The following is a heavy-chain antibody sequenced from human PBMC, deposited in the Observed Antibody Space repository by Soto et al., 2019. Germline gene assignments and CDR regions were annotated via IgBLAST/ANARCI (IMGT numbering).Heavy chain of an antibody. J-gene: IGHJ4*02. V-gene: IGHV2-70*04. Sequence: SGPTLVNPTQTLTLTCTFSGFSLSSKGMRVSWIRQPPGKALEWLARIDWDDDKFYSPSLRTRLTISKDTSKNQVVLTMTNVDPMDTATYYXARSPGGFTVATYFFDYWGQGTLVTVSS. CDR1: GFSLSSKGMR. CDR2: IDWDDDK. CDR3: ARSPGGFTVATYFFDY. D-gene: IGHD4-17*01.